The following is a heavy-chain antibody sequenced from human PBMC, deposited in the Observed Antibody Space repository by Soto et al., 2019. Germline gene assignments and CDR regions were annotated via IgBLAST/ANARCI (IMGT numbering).Heavy chain of an antibody. Sequence: TSETLSLTCTVSGGSVSSGNYYWSWIRQPPGKGLEWIGYIYYSGSTNYNPSLKSRVTISVDTSKNQFSLKLSSVTAADTAVYYCARDKGMVLRYFDWLPSTSEQTYGMDVWGQGTTVTVSS. CDR1: GGSVSSGNYY. J-gene: IGHJ6*02. CDR2: IYYSGST. CDR3: ARDKGMVLRYFDWLPSTSEQTYGMDV. D-gene: IGHD3-9*01. V-gene: IGHV4-61*01.